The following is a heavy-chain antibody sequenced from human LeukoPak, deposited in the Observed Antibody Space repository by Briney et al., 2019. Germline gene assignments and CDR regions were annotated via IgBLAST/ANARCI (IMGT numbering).Heavy chain of an antibody. Sequence: GASVTVSCKASGYTFTGYYMHWVRQAPGQGLEWLGWINPNSGGTNYAQKFQGRVTINRDKTISTVYMELSRLRSDDTAVYYCARGAHYHDSLEGSDYWGQGTLVTVSS. D-gene: IGHD3-3*01. J-gene: IGHJ4*02. V-gene: IGHV1-2*02. CDR3: ARGAHYHDSLEGSDY. CDR1: GYTFTGYY. CDR2: INPNSGGT.